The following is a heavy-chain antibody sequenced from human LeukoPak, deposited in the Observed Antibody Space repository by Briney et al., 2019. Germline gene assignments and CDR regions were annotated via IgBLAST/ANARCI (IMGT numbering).Heavy chain of an antibody. Sequence: GGSLRLSCAGSGFIFSHYWMGWLRQAPGQEPEWVANIKLFGDEQYYGDSVKGRFIISRDNAKNLLYLQMHSLRADDTAVYYCARALTTDHSGRWFDPWGQGTLVTVSS. J-gene: IGHJ5*02. CDR1: GFIFSHYW. CDR2: IKLFGDEQ. CDR3: ARALTTDHSGRWFDP. D-gene: IGHD4-17*01. V-gene: IGHV3-7*01.